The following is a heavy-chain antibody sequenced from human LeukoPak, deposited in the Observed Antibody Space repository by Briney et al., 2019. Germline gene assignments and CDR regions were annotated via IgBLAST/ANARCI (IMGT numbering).Heavy chain of an antibody. V-gene: IGHV3-21*01. CDR2: ISSSSSYI. J-gene: IGHJ4*02. CDR3: ARPFSSSFFGDRDY. D-gene: IGHD6-6*01. CDR1: GFTFSNYS. Sequence: GGSLRLSCAASGFTFSNYSMNWVRQAPGKGLEWVSSISSSSSYIYYADSVKGRFTISRDNAKNSLYLQMNSLRAEDTAVYYCARPFSSSFFGDRDYWGQGTLVTVSS.